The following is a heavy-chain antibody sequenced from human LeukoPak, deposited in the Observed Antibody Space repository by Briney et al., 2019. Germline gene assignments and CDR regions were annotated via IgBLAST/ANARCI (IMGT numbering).Heavy chain of an antibody. CDR1: GYTFTGYY. CDR2: INPNSGST. Sequence: ASVKVSCKASGYTFTGYYMHWVRQAPGQGLEWMGRINPNSGSTNYAQKFQGRVTMTRDTSISTAYMELSRLRSDDTAVYYCARDHDSSGYYLSDFDYWGQGTLVTVSS. D-gene: IGHD3-22*01. V-gene: IGHV1-2*02. J-gene: IGHJ4*02. CDR3: ARDHDSSGYYLSDFDY.